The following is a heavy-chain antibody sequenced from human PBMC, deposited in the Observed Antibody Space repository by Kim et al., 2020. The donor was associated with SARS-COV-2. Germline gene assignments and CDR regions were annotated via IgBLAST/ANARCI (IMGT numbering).Heavy chain of an antibody. CDR1: GYTFPDYG. CDR2: ISAYYGST. J-gene: IGHJ4*02. CDR3: VRESAWGSGKYVWFGY. Sequence: ASVKVSCKASGYTFPDYGISWVRQAPGQGLEWMGWISAYYGSTNYAEDFQGRIILTRDTSTTTAYMELRSLRSDDTAVYYCVRESAWGSGKYVWFGYWGQGTLVTFSS. V-gene: IGHV1-18*04. D-gene: IGHD3-16*01.